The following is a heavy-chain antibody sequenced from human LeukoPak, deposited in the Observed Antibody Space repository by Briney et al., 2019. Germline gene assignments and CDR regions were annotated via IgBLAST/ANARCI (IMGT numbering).Heavy chain of an antibody. V-gene: IGHV3-48*01. CDR3: ASLSYYDFWSATVDY. D-gene: IGHD3-3*01. J-gene: IGHJ4*02. CDR2: ISSSSSTI. CDR1: GFTFSSYS. Sequence: PGGSLRLSCAASGFTFSSYSMNWVRQAPGKGLEWVSYISSSSSTIYYADSVKGRFTISGDNAKNSLYLQMDSLRAEDTAVYYCASLSYYDFWSATVDYWGQGTLVTVSS.